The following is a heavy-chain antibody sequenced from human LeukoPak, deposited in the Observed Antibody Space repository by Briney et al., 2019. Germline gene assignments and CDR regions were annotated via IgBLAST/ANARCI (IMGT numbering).Heavy chain of an antibody. CDR2: IYYSGST. D-gene: IGHD3-22*01. Sequence: SETLSLTCTVSGGSISSYYWSWIRQPPGKGLEWIGYIYYSGSTNYNPSLKSRVTISVDTSKHQFSLKLSSVTAADTAVYYCARVRYYYDSSGYYPRELDYWGQGTLVTVSS. J-gene: IGHJ4*02. V-gene: IGHV4-59*01. CDR3: ARVRYYYDSSGYYPRELDY. CDR1: GGSISSYY.